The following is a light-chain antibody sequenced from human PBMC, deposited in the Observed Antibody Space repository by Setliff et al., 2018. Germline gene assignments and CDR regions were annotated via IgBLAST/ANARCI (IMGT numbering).Light chain of an antibody. CDR3: TSYTSTARV. V-gene: IGLV2-14*01. Sequence: QSALAQPASVSGSPGQSITISCTGTSSDVGAYNYVSWYQQHPGKAPKLMIYEVSNRPSGVSNRFSGSKSGNTASLTISGLQAKDEADYYCTSYTSTARVFGTGTKVTVL. CDR1: SSDVGAYNY. J-gene: IGLJ1*01. CDR2: EVS.